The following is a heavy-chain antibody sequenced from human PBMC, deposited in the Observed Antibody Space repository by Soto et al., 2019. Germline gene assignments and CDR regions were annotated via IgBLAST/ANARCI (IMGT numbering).Heavy chain of an antibody. CDR3: ARAGSNYFASGSSLPYYMDV. CDR2: IRQDGSEK. Sequence: EVQLVESGGGLVQPGGSLRLSCEASLFTFSRYWMTWVRLAPGKGLEWVANIRQDGSEKYYVDSVKGRFTISRDNAKNSLSRHMNNLRPDDTAVYYCARAGSNYFASGSSLPYYMDVWGKGTTVTVSS. V-gene: IGHV3-7*01. CDR1: LFTFSRYW. J-gene: IGHJ6*03. D-gene: IGHD3-10*01.